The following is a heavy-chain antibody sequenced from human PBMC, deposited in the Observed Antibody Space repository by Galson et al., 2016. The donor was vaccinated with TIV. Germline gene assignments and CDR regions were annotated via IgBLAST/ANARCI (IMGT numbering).Heavy chain of an antibody. J-gene: IGHJ6*02. CDR2: ISSNSVYL. CDR1: GFNFEDYA. D-gene: IGHD5-18*01. Sequence: SLRLSCAASGFNFEDYAMHWVRQAPGKGLEWVSGISSNSVYLGYADSVKGRFPISRDNAKNSLDLQMNSLRPEDTALYYCAKGRGYSYGYPQDYYYGMDVWGQGTAVTVSS. V-gene: IGHV3-9*01. CDR3: AKGRGYSYGYPQDYYYGMDV.